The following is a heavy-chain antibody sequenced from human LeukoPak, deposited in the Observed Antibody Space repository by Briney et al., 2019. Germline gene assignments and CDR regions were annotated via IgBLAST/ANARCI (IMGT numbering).Heavy chain of an antibody. D-gene: IGHD3-22*01. CDR2: INSDGSST. Sequence: PGGSLRLSCAASGFTFSSYWMHWVRQAPGKGLVWVSRINSDGSSTSYADSVKGRFTISRDNAKNTLYLQMNSLRAEDTAVYYCARSGHYDSSGYEFDYWGQGTLVTVSS. J-gene: IGHJ4*02. CDR1: GFTFSSYW. CDR3: ARSGHYDSSGYEFDY. V-gene: IGHV3-74*01.